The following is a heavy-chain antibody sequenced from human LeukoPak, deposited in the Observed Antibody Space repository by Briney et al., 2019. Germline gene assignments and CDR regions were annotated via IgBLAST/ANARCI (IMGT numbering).Heavy chain of an antibody. CDR1: GFTFSSYS. CDR2: ISSSSSYI. V-gene: IGHV3-21*01. J-gene: IGHJ4*02. CDR3: ARAQGYYSSTSCSWEGFDY. D-gene: IGHD2-2*01. Sequence: GGSLRLSCAASGFTFSSYSMNWVRQAPGKGLEWVSSISSSSSYIYYADSVKGRFTISRDNAKNSLYLQMNSLRAEDTAVYYCARAQGYYSSTSCSWEGFDYWGQGTLVTVSS.